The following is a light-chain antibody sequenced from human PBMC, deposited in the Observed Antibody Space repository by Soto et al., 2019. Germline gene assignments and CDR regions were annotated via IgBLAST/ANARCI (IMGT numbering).Light chain of an antibody. V-gene: IGLV2-8*01. CDR3: SSFAGSNNFPYV. CDR2: EVS. CDR1: SSDVGGYNY. J-gene: IGLJ1*01. Sequence: QSFLTQPRSASGAPGQSVTISCTGTSSDVGGYNYVSWYQQHPGKAPKLMIYEVSKRPSGVPDRFSGSKSGTTASLTVSGLQAEGEADYYCSSFAGSNNFPYVFGTGTKVTVL.